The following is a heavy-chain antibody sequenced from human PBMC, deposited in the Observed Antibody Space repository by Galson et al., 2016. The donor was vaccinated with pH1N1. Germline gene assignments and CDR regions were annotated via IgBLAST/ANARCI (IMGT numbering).Heavy chain of an antibody. V-gene: IGHV3-7*01. CDR2: INQDGSKK. CDR3: ARAPFGVHSF. J-gene: IGHJ4*02. Sequence: AASGFSFSSYWMHWVRQVPGKGLEWVANINQDGSKKYYVDSVKGRFTVSRDNAKNSLYLQMNSLRAEDTALYYCARAPFGVHSFWGQGTLVTVSS. CDR1: GFSFSSYW. D-gene: IGHD3-3*01.